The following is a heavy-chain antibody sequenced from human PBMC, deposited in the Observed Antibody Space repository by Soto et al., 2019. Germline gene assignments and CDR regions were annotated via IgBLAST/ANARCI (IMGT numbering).Heavy chain of an antibody. V-gene: IGHV3-30-3*01. J-gene: IGHJ4*02. CDR2: ISYDGSNK. Sequence: GGSLRLSCAASGFTFSSYAMHWVRQAPGKGLEWVAVISYDGSNKYYADSVKGRFTISRENSKNTLYLQMNSLRAEDTAVYYCAREIPSSMVRGVLDYWGQGTLVTVSS. D-gene: IGHD3-10*01. CDR3: AREIPSSMVRGVLDY. CDR1: GFTFSSYA.